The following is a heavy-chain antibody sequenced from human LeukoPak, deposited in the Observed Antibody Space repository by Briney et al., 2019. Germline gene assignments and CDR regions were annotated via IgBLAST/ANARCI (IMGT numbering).Heavy chain of an antibody. CDR1: GFTFSSYE. CDR2: ISSSGSTI. D-gene: IGHD6-13*01. CDR3: ARVAEAAAFDS. J-gene: IGHJ4*02. V-gene: IGHV3-48*03. Sequence: GGSLRLSCAASGFTFSSYEMNWVRQAPGKGLEWVSYISSSGSTIYYADSVKGRFTISRDNAQNSLFLQMNSLKPEDTAVYYCARVAEAAAFDSWGQGTLVTVSS.